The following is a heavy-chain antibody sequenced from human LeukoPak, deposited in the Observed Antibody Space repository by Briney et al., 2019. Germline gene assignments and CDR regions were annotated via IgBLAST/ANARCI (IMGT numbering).Heavy chain of an antibody. CDR2: NYHSGST. CDR1: GGSITSGGFY. CDR3: ARAAGSAFDP. V-gene: IGHV4-31*03. Sequence: SETLSLTCTVSGGSITSGGFYWSWIRQHPGKGLEWIGYNYHSGSTYCDPSLKSRLTISIDTSTNQFSLRLSSVTAADTAVYYCARAAGSAFDPWGQGTLVTVSS. D-gene: IGHD3-10*01. J-gene: IGHJ5*02.